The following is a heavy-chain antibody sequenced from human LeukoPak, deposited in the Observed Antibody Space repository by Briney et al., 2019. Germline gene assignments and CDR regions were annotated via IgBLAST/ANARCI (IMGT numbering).Heavy chain of an antibody. CDR2: IYYSGST. D-gene: IGHD3-10*01. CDR1: GGSISSGGYY. J-gene: IGHJ4*02. Sequence: SQTLSLICTVSGGSISSGGYYWSWIRQHPGKGLEWIGYIYYSGSTYYNPSLKSRVTISVDTSKNQFSLKLSSVTAADTAVYYCARAAAVREEDYWGQGTLVTVSS. CDR3: ARAAAVREEDY. V-gene: IGHV4-31*03.